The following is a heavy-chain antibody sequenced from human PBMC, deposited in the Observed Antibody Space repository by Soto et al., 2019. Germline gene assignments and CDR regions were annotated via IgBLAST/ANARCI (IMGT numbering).Heavy chain of an antibody. J-gene: IGHJ2*01. Sequence: GGSLRLSCAASGFTFSSYSMNWVRQAPGKGLEWVSLISWDGGSTYYADSVKGRFTISRDNSKNSLYLQMNSLRTEDTALYYCAKGSAIYWYFDLWGRGTLVTVSS. V-gene: IGHV3-43*01. D-gene: IGHD3-10*01. CDR1: GFTFSSYS. CDR3: AKGSAIYWYFDL. CDR2: ISWDGGST.